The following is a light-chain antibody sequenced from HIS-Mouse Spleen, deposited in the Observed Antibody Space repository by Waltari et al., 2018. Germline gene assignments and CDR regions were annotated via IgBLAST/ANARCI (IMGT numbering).Light chain of an antibody. CDR2: DDS. J-gene: IGLJ1*01. Sequence: SYVLTQPPSVSVAPGKTARITCGGNKIGSKSGHWYQQKPGQAPVLVVYDDSDRPSGIPERFSGSNSGNTATLTISRVEAGDEADYYCQVWDSSSDHYVFGTGTKVTVL. CDR3: QVWDSSSDHYV. CDR1: KIGSKS. V-gene: IGLV3-21*03.